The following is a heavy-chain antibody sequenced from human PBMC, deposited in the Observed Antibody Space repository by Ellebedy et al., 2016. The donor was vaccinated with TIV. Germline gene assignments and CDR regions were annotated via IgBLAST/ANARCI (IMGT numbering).Heavy chain of an antibody. V-gene: IGHV4-59*01. CDR3: ARVRTSPLGVDV. CDR1: GGSISSDY. Sequence: MPSETLSLTCTVSGGSISSDYWSWIRQPPGKGLEWIGYIYYSGRTNHSPSLKSRVTISVDTSQNQFSLKLSSVTAADTAVYYCARVRTSPLGVDVWGQGTTVTVSS. J-gene: IGHJ6*02. CDR2: IYYSGRT.